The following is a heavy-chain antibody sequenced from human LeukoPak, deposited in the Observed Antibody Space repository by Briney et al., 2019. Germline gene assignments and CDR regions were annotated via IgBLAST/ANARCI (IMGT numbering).Heavy chain of an antibody. J-gene: IGHJ4*02. D-gene: IGHD1-26*01. V-gene: IGHV4-39*01. CDR3: ESLGGGSSYPL. CDR2: IYYRGST. CDR1: GGSISSSSCY. Sequence: SETLSLTCTVSGGSISSSSCYWGWIRQPPGKGLEWFGSIYYRGSTCYNPSLNSRVTIYAGTSKIPSSLKLSSVTASDTAVYYWESLGGGSSYPLWGQGILVTVSS.